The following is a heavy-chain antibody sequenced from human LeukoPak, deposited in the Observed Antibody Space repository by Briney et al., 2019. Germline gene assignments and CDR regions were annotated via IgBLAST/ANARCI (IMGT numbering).Heavy chain of an antibody. D-gene: IGHD2-15*01. J-gene: IGHJ4*02. CDR2: IYTDGGT. CDR1: GFTVSNNY. CDR3: TTESGGGPRY. V-gene: IGHV3-53*01. Sequence: GGSLRLSCAASGFTVSNNYLSWVRQAPGKGVEWVSIIYTDGGTYYADSVKGRFTISRDNSKNTLYLQMNSLKTEDTAVYYCTTESGGGPRYWGQGTLVTVSS.